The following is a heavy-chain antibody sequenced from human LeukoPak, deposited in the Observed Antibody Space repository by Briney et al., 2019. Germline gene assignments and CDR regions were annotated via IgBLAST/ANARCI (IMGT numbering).Heavy chain of an antibody. V-gene: IGHV3-23*01. CDR2: ITGSGGGT. CDR3: AKSYRYSGWFDP. D-gene: IGHD1-1*01. Sequence: GGSLRLSCATSQFKFENYGMTWVRQAPGKGLEWVSSITGSGGGTQYADSVQGRFTISRDNSKNTLYLQMNSLRAEDTAVYYCAKSYRYSGWFDPWGQGTLVTVSS. CDR1: QFKFENYG. J-gene: IGHJ5*02.